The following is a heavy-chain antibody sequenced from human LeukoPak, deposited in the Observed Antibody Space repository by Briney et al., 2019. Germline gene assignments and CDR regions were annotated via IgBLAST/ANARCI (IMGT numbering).Heavy chain of an antibody. V-gene: IGHV4-34*01. CDR1: GGSFSGYY. D-gene: IGHD4-17*01. CDR3: AREGTTGGDYFLDY. J-gene: IGHJ4*02. CDR2: INHSGST. Sequence: PSETLSLTCAVYGGSFSGYYWSWIRQPPGKGLEWIGEINHSGSTNYNPSLKSRVTISVDTSKNQFSLKLSSVTAADTAVYYCAREGTTGGDYFLDYWGQGTLVTVSS.